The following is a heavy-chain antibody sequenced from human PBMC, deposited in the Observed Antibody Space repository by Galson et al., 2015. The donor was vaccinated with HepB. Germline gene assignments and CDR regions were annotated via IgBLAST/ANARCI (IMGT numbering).Heavy chain of an antibody. CDR2: IIPILGIA. CDR3: ARGFAGDRAARPRY. CDR1: GGTFSSYA. D-gene: IGHD6-6*01. V-gene: IGHV1-69*10. J-gene: IGHJ4*02. Sequence: SVKVSCKASGGTFSSYAISWVRQAPGQGLEWMGGIIPILGIANYAQKFQGRVTITADKSTSTAYMELSSLRSEDTAVYYCARGFAGDRAARPRYWGQGTLVTVSS.